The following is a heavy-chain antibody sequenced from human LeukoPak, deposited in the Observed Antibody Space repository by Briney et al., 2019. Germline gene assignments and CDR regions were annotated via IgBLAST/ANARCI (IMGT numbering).Heavy chain of an antibody. CDR3: ASPPLSDRTHDAFDI. CDR2: ISNNGGCT. V-gene: IGHV3-23*01. J-gene: IGHJ3*02. D-gene: IGHD2/OR15-2a*01. Sequence: PGGSLRLSCAGSGFSFSSNTMSWVRQAPGRGLEWVSAISNNGGCTDYADSVKGRFTISRDNSKSTLYLHMDSLRAEDTAVYYCASPPLSDRTHDAFDIWGQGTMVTVSS. CDR1: GFSFSSNT.